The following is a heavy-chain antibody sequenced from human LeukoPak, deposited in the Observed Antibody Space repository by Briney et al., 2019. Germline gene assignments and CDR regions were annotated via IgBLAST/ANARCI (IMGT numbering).Heavy chain of an antibody. CDR1: GFTFSSYG. CDR3: AKDLGSSDWYIDY. V-gene: IGHV3-23*01. CDR2: NSGGSS. Sequence: GRSLRLSCAASGFTFSSYGMHCVRQAPGKGLEWVSSNSGGSSYYADSVKGRFTISRDNSKNTLYLQMNSLRAEDTAVYYCAKDLGSSDWYIDYWGQGTLVTVSS. J-gene: IGHJ4*02. D-gene: IGHD6-19*01.